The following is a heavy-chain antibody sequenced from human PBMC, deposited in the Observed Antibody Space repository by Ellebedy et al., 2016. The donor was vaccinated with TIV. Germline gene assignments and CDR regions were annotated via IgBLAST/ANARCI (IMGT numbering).Heavy chain of an antibody. CDR1: GHIFNKYY. D-gene: IGHD2-21*01. V-gene: IGHV1-46*02. CDR3: ARDGDWDHNYYVMDV. J-gene: IGHJ6*02. Sequence: AASVKVSCKAPGHIFNKYYIHWVRKAPGQGLEWMGIINLSGASTVYAQKFRGRLTVSRDTSTSTVYMELSSLTSDDTAVYYCARDGDWDHNYYVMDVWGQGTSVTVSS. CDR2: INLSGAST.